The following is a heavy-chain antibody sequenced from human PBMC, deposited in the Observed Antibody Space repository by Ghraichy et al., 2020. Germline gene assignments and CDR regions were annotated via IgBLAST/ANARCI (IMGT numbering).Heavy chain of an antibody. CDR2: IYYSGST. Sequence: SETLSLTCTVSGGSISSGDYYWSWIRQPPGKGLEWIGYIYYSGSTYYNPSLKSRVTISVDTSKNQFSLKLSSVTAADTAVYYCARDRSSGTLNYYYYYYMDVWGKGTTVTVSS. D-gene: IGHD3-22*01. J-gene: IGHJ6*03. V-gene: IGHV4-30-4*01. CDR1: GGSISSGDYY. CDR3: ARDRSSGTLNYYYYYYMDV.